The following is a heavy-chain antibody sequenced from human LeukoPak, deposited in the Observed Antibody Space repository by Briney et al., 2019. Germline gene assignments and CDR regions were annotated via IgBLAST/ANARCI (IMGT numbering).Heavy chain of an antibody. Sequence: SVKVSCKASGYTFTSYDINWVRQATGQGLEWMGGIIPIFGTANYAQKFQGRVTITTDESTSTAYMELSSLRSEDTAVYYCAREHGYSSGWYFVGPSEQESYNWFDPWGQGTLVTVSS. V-gene: IGHV1-69*05. CDR1: GYTFTSYD. D-gene: IGHD6-19*01. J-gene: IGHJ5*02. CDR3: AREHGYSSGWYFVGPSEQESYNWFDP. CDR2: IIPIFGTA.